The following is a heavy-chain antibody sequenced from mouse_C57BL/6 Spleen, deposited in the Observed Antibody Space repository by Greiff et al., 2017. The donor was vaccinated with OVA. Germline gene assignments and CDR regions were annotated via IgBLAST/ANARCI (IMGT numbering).Heavy chain of an antibody. CDR2: IYPSDSET. CDR1: GYTFTSYW. V-gene: IGHV1-61*01. Sequence: VQLQQPGAELVRPGSSVKLSCKASGYTFTSYWMDWVKQRPGQGLEWIGNIYPSDSETHYNQKFKDKATLTVDKSSSTAYMQLSSLTSEDSAVYYCARQDTTVPYFDVWGTGTTVTVSS. J-gene: IGHJ1*03. D-gene: IGHD1-1*01. CDR3: ARQDTTVPYFDV.